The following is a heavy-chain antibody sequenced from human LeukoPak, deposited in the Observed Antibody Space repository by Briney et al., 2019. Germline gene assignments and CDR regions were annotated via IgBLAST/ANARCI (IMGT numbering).Heavy chain of an antibody. CDR1: GGSFSGYY. J-gene: IGHJ4*02. D-gene: IGHD1-26*01. V-gene: IGHV4-34*01. CDR2: INHSGST. Sequence: SETLSLTCAVYGGSFSGYYSSWIRQPPGKGLECVGEINHSGSTNYNPSLKSRVTISVDTPKNQFSLKLSSVTAADTAVYYCARERGTRYSGSYRYLDYWGQGTLVTVSS. CDR3: ARERGTRYSGSYRYLDY.